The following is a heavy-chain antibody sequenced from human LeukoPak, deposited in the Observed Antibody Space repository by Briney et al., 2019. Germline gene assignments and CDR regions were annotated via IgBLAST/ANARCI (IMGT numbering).Heavy chain of an antibody. CDR2: ISYDGSNK. CDR1: GFTFSTYA. CDR3: ARGGDYGDYGLYYFDY. D-gene: IGHD4-17*01. V-gene: IGHV3-30-3*01. Sequence: PRRSRRLSCAASGFTFSTYAMHCVRQAPGKGLEWVAAISYDGSNKYYADSVKGRFTIPRDNSKNTLYLQMNSLRAEDTAVYYCARGGDYGDYGLYYFDYWGQGTLVTVSS. J-gene: IGHJ4*02.